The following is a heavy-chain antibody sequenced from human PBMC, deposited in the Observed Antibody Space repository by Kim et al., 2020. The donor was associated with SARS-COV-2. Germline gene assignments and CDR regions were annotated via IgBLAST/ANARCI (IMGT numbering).Heavy chain of an antibody. CDR1: GGSFSGFY. CDR2: INHSGSA. V-gene: IGHV4-34*01. Sequence: SETLSLTCAVYGGSFSGFYWSWIRQPPEKGLEWIGNINHSGSANYNPSLKSRVTILVDTSKNQFSLKLSSVTAADTAVFYCARGMGLQYYYMDVWGKGTTVTVSS. D-gene: IGHD3-16*01. CDR3: ARGMGLQYYYMDV. J-gene: IGHJ6*03.